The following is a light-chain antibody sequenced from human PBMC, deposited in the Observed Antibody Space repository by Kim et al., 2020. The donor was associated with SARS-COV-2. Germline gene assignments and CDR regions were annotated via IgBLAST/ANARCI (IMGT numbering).Light chain of an antibody. V-gene: IGLV3-1*01. Sequence: ESPGQTASITCSGDKLGDKYAFWYQQKPGQSPVLVIYQDNKRPSGIPERFSGSNSANTATLTISGTQAMDEADYYCQAWDRSTAVFGGGTQLTVL. CDR2: QDN. J-gene: IGLJ2*01. CDR3: QAWDRSTAV. CDR1: KLGDKY.